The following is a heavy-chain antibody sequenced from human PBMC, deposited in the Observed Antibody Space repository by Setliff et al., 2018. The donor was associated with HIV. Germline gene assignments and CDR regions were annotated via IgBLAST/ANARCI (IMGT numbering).Heavy chain of an antibody. CDR3: ARDSGTVGADDY. V-gene: IGHV3-11*04. J-gene: IGHJ4*02. CDR1: GFTFSDYY. Sequence: GGSLRLSCAASGFTFSDYYMSWIRQAPGKGLEWVSYISNSGSTIYYADSVKGRFSISRDNAKNSLYLQMNALRTEDTAVYYCARDSGTVGADDYWGQGTLVTVSS. CDR2: ISNSGSTI. D-gene: IGHD1-26*01.